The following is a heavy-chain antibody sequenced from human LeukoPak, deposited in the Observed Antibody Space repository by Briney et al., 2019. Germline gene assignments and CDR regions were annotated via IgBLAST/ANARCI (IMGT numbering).Heavy chain of an antibody. CDR2: ISGSGGST. J-gene: IGHJ4*02. D-gene: IGHD3-22*01. V-gene: IGHV3-23*01. CDR1: GFTFSSYA. CDR3: AKDASYYDSSGSYYFDY. Sequence: PGGSLRLSCAASGFTFSSYAMSWVGQAPGRGLEGVSAISGSGGSTYFAGSVKGRFTISRDNSKNTLYLQMNSLRAEDTAVYYCAKDASYYDSSGSYYFDYWGQGTLVTVSS.